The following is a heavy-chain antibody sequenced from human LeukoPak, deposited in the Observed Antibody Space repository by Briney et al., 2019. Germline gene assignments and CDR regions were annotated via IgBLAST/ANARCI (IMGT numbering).Heavy chain of an antibody. V-gene: IGHV4-38-2*02. J-gene: IGHJ4*02. CDR1: GYSISSSYF. CDR3: ARDLSSGYGLPGY. Sequence: SETLSLTCIVSGYSISSSYFWGWVRQPPGKGLEWIGSIYYSGSTYYNPSLKSRVTISVDTSKNQFSLKLSSVTAADTAVYYCARDLSSGYGLPGYWGQGTLVTVSS. CDR2: IYYSGST. D-gene: IGHD5-12*01.